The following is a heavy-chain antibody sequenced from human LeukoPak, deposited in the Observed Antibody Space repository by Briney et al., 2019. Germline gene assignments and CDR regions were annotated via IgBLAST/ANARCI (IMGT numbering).Heavy chain of an antibody. CDR2: ISYDGSNK. Sequence: GGSLRLSCAAFGSTFSSYGMHWVRQAPGKGLEWVAVISYDGSNKYYADSVKGRFTISRDNSKNTLYLQMNSLRAEDTAVYYCANSKEYQLLAIDYWGQGTLVTVSS. V-gene: IGHV3-30*18. CDR1: GSTFSSYG. J-gene: IGHJ4*02. D-gene: IGHD2-2*01. CDR3: ANSKEYQLLAIDY.